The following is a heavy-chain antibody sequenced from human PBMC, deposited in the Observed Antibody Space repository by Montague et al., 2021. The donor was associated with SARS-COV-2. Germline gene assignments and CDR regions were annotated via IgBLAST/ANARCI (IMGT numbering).Heavy chain of an antibody. V-gene: IGHV4-59*08. CDR3: ARQSGRLWGIAVAGAFDY. CDR1: GGSISSYY. CDR2: IYYSGST. D-gene: IGHD6-19*01. J-gene: IGHJ4*02. Sequence: SETLSLTCTVSGGSISSYYWSWIRQPPGKGLEWIGYIYYSGSTNYNPSRKSRVTISVDTSKNQFSLKLSSVTAADTAVYYCARQSGRLWGIAVAGAFDYWGQGTLVTVSS.